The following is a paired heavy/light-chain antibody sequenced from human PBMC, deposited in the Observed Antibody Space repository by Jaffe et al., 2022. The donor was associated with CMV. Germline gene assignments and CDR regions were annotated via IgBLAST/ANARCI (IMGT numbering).Light chain of an antibody. CDR1: QSIGSH. Sequence: DIQMTQSPSSLSAFVGDTVTITCRASQSIGSHLNWYQQKPGKAPKLLIYAASTLQSGVTSRFSGSGSGTDFTLTISSLQPEDFATYYCQQSYSTPPWTFGQGTKVEVK. J-gene: IGKJ1*01. V-gene: IGKV1-39*01. CDR3: QQSYSTPPWT. CDR2: AAS.
Heavy chain of an antibody. CDR3: AKGGPSVAVAGRDWFDP. CDR1: GFTFNNYA. D-gene: IGHD6-19*01. CDR2: ISGNGGSV. J-gene: IGHJ5*02. V-gene: IGHV3-23*04. Sequence: EVQLVESGGGLVQPGGSLRLSCAASGFTFNNYAMSWVRQAPGKGLQWVSSISGNGGSVYYSDSVKGRFTISKDFSRNMMHLLMNGLRADDTAVYYCAKGGPSVAVAGRDWFDPWGQGSLVTVSS.